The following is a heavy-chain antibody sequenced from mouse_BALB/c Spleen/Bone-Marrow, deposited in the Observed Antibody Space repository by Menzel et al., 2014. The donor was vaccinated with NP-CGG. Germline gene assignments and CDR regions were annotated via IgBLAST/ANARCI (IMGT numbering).Heavy chain of an antibody. CDR1: GNTFTSYY. D-gene: IGHD3-2*01. CDR2: INPSNGGT. J-gene: IGHJ4*01. V-gene: IGHV1S81*02. Sequence: QVQLEESGAELVKPGASVKLSCKASGNTFTSYYMYWVKQRPGQGLEWFGEINPSNGGTNLNEKFKNKATLTVDKSSSTASIQHSSLISEDSAVFYCSRRQRDAFDYWGQGTPVTVS. CDR3: SRRQRDAFDY.